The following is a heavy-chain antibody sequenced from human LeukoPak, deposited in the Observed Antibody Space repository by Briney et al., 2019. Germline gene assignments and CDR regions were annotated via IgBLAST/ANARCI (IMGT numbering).Heavy chain of an antibody. J-gene: IGHJ4*02. CDR1: GFTFSSYW. CDR3: AREGSGYYYVD. V-gene: IGHV3-7*03. D-gene: IGHD3-22*01. CDR2: IKQVGSEK. Sequence: GGSLRLSCAASGFTFSSYWMSWVRQAPGKGLEWVANIKQVGSEKYYVDSVKGRFTISRDNPKNSLYLQMNSLRAEDTAVYYCAREGSGYYYVDWGQGTLVTVSS.